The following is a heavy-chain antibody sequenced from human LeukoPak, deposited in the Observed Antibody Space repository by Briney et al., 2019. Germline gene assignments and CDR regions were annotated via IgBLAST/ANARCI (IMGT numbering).Heavy chain of an antibody. J-gene: IGHJ6*02. CDR3: ARDLHYYVAMDV. Sequence: GGSLRLSYAASGFXFSSFWMHWVRQAPGKGLEWVSVISGSGGSTYYADSVKGRSTIFRDNSKNTLYLQMNSLRAEDTALYYCARDLHYYVAMDVWGQGTTVTVSS. CDR2: ISGSGGST. D-gene: IGHD3-10*02. V-gene: IGHV3-23*01. CDR1: GFXFSSFW.